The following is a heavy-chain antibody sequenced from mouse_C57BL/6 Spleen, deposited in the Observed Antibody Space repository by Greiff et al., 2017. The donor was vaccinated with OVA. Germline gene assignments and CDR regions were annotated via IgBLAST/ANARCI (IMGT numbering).Heavy chain of an antibody. J-gene: IGHJ4*01. CDR3: ARVTTVVATEYAMDY. V-gene: IGHV1-26*01. CDR1: GYTFTDYY. CDR2: INPNNGGT. Sequence: EVQLQQSGPELVKPGASVKISCKASGYTFTDYYMNWVKQSHGKSLEWIGDINPNNGGTSYNQKFKGKATLTVDKSSSTAYMELRSLTSEDSAVYYCARVTTVVATEYAMDYWGQGTSVTVSS. D-gene: IGHD1-1*01.